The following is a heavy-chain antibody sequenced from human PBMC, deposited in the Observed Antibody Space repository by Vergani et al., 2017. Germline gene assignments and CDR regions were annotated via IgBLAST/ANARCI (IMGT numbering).Heavy chain of an antibody. J-gene: IGHJ4*02. CDR1: GFTFSSYA. Sequence: VQLVESGGGLVQPGGSLRLSCAASGFTFSSYAMSWVRQASGKGLEWVGRIRSKANSYATAYAASVKGRFTISRDDSKNTAYLQMNSLKTEDTAVYYCAKDIHYGFLTVDQMFDYWGQGTLVTVSS. CDR3: AKDIHYGFLTVDQMFDY. D-gene: IGHD3-10*01. V-gene: IGHV3-73*01. CDR2: IRSKANSYAT.